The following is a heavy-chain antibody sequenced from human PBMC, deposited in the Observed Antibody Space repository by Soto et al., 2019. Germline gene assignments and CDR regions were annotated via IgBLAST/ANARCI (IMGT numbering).Heavy chain of an antibody. CDR2: INPNSGGT. J-gene: IGHJ4*02. V-gene: IGHV1-2*04. Sequence: ASVKVSCKASGYTFTSYAMHWVRQAPGQRLEWMGWINPNSGGTKYSQKFQGWVTMTRDTSISTAYMELSRLRSDDTAVYYCASLNVYNWSYWGQGTLVTVSS. CDR3: ASLNVYNWSY. D-gene: IGHD1-20*01. CDR1: GYTFTSYA.